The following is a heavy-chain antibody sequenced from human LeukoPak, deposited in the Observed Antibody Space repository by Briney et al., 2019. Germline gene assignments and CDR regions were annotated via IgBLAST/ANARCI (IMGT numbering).Heavy chain of an antibody. CDR2: ISGSGGST. CDR3: AKDRNFDWLPHDY. CDR1: GFTFSSYA. J-gene: IGHJ4*02. D-gene: IGHD3-9*01. Sequence: GGSLRLSCAVSGFTFSSYAMSWVRQAPGKGLEWVSGISGSGGSTYYADSVKGRFTISRDNSKNTLHLQMNSLRAEDTAVYYCAKDRNFDWLPHDYWGQGTLVTVSS. V-gene: IGHV3-23*01.